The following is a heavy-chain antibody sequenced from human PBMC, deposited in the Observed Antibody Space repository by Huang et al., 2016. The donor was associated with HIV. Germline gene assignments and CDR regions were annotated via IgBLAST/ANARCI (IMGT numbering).Heavy chain of an antibody. Sequence: EVQLVESGGGLEQPGGSLRLSCVASGYTFSTYSMNWVRQAPGKGLGWVSNISKTSGATSYAEFVKGRFTVSRDNVKNSLYLQMNRLRVEDTAMYYCVRDSSSGLQLRYWGQGALVIVS. CDR2: ISKTSGAT. CDR1: GYTFSTYS. V-gene: IGHV3-48*01. CDR3: VRDSSSGLQLRY. J-gene: IGHJ4*02. D-gene: IGHD3-22*01.